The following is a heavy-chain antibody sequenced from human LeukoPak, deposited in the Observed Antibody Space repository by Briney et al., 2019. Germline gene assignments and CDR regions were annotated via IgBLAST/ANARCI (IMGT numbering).Heavy chain of an antibody. CDR3: ARGHNWNWDY. CDR2: IIPILGIA. Sequence: SVKVSCKASGGTFSSYAISWVRQAPGQGLEWMGRIIPILGIANYAQKFQGRVTITADKSTSTAYMELSSLRSEDTAVYYCARGHNWNWDYWGQGTLVTASS. J-gene: IGHJ4*02. CDR1: GGTFSSYA. D-gene: IGHD1-7*01. V-gene: IGHV1-69*04.